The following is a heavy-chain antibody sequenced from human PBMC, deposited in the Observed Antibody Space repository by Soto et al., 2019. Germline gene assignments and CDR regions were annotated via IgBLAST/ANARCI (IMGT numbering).Heavy chain of an antibody. CDR1: GYSISSGYY. CDR3: ASYDFWSGYYTDPSVRYGMDV. CDR2: IYHSGST. V-gene: IGHV4-38-2*01. Sequence: KPXESLSLTCAVSGYSISSGYYWCWIRQPPGKGLEWIGSIYHSGSTYYNPSLKSRVTISVDTSKNQFSLKLSSVTAADKAVYYCASYDFWSGYYTDPSVRYGMDVWGQGTTVTVYS. D-gene: IGHD3-3*01. J-gene: IGHJ6*02.